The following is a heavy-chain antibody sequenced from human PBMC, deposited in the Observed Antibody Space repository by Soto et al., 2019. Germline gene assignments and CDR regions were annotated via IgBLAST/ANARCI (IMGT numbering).Heavy chain of an antibody. CDR2: IIPIFGTA. CDR1: GGTFSSYA. V-gene: IGHV1-69*13. CDR3: AGGTSNSGSYSHY. Sequence: SVKVSCKASGGTFSSYAISWVRQAPGQGLEWMGGIIPIFGTANYAQKFQGRVTITADESTSTAYMQLSSLRSEDTAVYYCAGGTSNSGSYSHYWGQGTLVTVSS. D-gene: IGHD1-26*01. J-gene: IGHJ4*02.